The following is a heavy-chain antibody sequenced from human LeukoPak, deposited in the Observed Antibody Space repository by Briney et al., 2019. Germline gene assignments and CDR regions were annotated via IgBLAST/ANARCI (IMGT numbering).Heavy chain of an antibody. CDR1: GFTFSSYA. D-gene: IGHD3-3*01. CDR3: ARVGYSDYDFWSGYADY. Sequence: GGSLRLSCAASGFTFSSYAMSWVRQAPGKGLEWVSAISGSGGSTYYADSVKGRFTISRDNSKNTLYLQMNSLRAEDAAVYYCARVGYSDYDFWSGYADYWGQGTLVTVSS. V-gene: IGHV3-23*01. J-gene: IGHJ4*02. CDR2: ISGSGGST.